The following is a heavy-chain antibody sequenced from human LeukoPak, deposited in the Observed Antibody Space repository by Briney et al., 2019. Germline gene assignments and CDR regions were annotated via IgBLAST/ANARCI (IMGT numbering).Heavy chain of an antibody. CDR1: GGTFISYA. CDR3: ARGTFGVVINNWFDP. CDR2: IIPIFGTA. D-gene: IGHD3-3*01. V-gene: IGHV1-69*13. J-gene: IGHJ5*02. Sequence: GASVKVSCKASGGTFISYAMSWVRQAPGQGLEWMGGIIPIFGTANYAQKFQGRVTITADESTSTAYMELSSLRSEDTAVYYCARGTFGVVINNWFDPWGQGTLVTVSS.